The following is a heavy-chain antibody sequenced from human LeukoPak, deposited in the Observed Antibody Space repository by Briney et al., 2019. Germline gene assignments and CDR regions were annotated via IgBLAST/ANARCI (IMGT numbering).Heavy chain of an antibody. D-gene: IGHD6-13*01. V-gene: IGHV4-39*01. CDR3: ARRGGNWYFDH. CDR2: IYSGST. Sequence: SSETLSLTCTVSGGSTSSSSYYWGWIRQPPGKGLEWIGSIYSGSTYYNPSLKSRVTISVDTSKNQFSLKLSSVTAADTAVYYCARRGGNWYFDHWGQGTLVTVSS. J-gene: IGHJ4*02. CDR1: GGSTSSSSYY.